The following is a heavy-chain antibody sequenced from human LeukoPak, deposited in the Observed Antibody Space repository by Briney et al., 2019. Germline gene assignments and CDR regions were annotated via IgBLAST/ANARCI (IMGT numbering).Heavy chain of an antibody. CDR2: IRFDGSNK. V-gene: IGHV3-30*02. Sequence: GGSLRLSCAASGFTFSSYGMHWVRQAPGKGLEWVAFIRFDGSNKYYADSVKGRFTISRDNSKNTLYLQMNSLRAEDTAIYYCAKNGDRGAYCTGGTCYPYFYYYMDVWGKGTTVTI. CDR3: AKNGDRGAYCTGGTCYPYFYYYMDV. D-gene: IGHD2-15*01. CDR1: GFTFSSYG. J-gene: IGHJ6*03.